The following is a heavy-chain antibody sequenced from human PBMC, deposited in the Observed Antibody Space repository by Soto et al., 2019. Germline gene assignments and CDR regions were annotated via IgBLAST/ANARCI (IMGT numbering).Heavy chain of an antibody. CDR3: AAGGTRWLPSPFAY. CDR1: GHTLTELC. D-gene: IGHD1-1*01. Sequence: QVQLEQSGAEVKKPGASVKVSCKVSGHTLTELCMHWVRQAPGKGLEWMGGFDPEDGETIYAQKFQGRVTMTEDTSADTAYMEVSSLRSEDPAVYYCAAGGTRWLPSPFAYGGQGTRVTVPS. V-gene: IGHV1-24*01. CDR2: FDPEDGET. J-gene: IGHJ4*02.